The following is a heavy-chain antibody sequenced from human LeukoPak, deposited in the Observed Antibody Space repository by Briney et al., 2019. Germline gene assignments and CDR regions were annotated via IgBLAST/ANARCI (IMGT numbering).Heavy chain of an antibody. J-gene: IGHJ4*02. D-gene: IGHD6-13*01. V-gene: IGHV4-4*07. CDR1: GGSINSNY. Sequence: SETLSLTCTVSGGSINSNYWTWIRQPAGQELKCIGRISTSGITNYSPSLKSRVTISLDKSKNQFSLILASVTAADTALYYCAREASIAAAGWISDYWGQGTLVTVSS. CDR2: ISTSGIT. CDR3: AREASIAAAGWISDY.